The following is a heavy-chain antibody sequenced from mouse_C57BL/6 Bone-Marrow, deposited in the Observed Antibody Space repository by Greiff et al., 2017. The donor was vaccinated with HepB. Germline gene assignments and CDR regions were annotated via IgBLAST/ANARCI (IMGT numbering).Heavy chain of an antibody. CDR3: ARRWLLRNYYAMDY. CDR1: GYAFTNYL. Sequence: QVQLQQSGAELVRPGPSVKVSCKASGYAFTNYLIEWVKQRPGQGLEWIGVINPGSGGTNYNEKFKGKATLTADKSSSTAYMQLSSLTSEDSAVYFCARRWLLRNYYAMDYWGQGTSVTVSS. V-gene: IGHV1-54*01. D-gene: IGHD2-3*01. J-gene: IGHJ4*01. CDR2: INPGSGGT.